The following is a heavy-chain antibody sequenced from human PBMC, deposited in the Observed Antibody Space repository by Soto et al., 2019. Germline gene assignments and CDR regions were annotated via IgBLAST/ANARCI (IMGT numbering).Heavy chain of an antibody. D-gene: IGHD1-1*01. J-gene: IGHJ4*02. CDR2: ISAHNGNT. Sequence: QVHLVQSGAEVKKPGASVKVSCKGSGYIFTTYGITWVRQAPGQGLEWMGWISAHNGNTNYAQKLQGRVTVTRDTSTSTAYMELRNLRSDDTAVYYCARWRYGDYWGQGALVTVSS. CDR1: GYIFTTYG. V-gene: IGHV1-18*01. CDR3: ARWRYGDY.